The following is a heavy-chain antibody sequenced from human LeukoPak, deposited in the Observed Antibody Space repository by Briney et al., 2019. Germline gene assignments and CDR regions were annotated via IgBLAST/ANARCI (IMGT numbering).Heavy chain of an antibody. Sequence: GASVKVSCKASGYTFTSYGISWVRQAPGQGLEWMGWISAYNGNTNYAQKLQGRVTMTTDTSTSTAYMELRSLRSDDTAVDSCARVLYNWNYAGGYFPDWGQGTLVTVSS. D-gene: IGHD1-7*01. CDR2: ISAYNGNT. CDR1: GYTFTSYG. CDR3: ARVLYNWNYAGGYFPD. J-gene: IGHJ1*01. V-gene: IGHV1-18*01.